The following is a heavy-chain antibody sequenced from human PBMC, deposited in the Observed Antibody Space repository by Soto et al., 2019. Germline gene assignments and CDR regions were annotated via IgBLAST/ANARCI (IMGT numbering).Heavy chain of an antibody. CDR2: IYYSGST. D-gene: IGHD1-26*01. V-gene: IGHV4-31*03. J-gene: IGHJ5*02. CDR3: ANYYSGNWFDP. CDR1: GGSISSGGYY. Sequence: QVQLQESGPGLVKPSQTLSLTCTVSGGSISSGGYYWSWIRQHPGKGLEWIGYIYYSGSTYYNPSLKRRVSISVDTPKNQFSLKLSSVTAADTAVYYCANYYSGNWFDPWGQGTLVTVSS.